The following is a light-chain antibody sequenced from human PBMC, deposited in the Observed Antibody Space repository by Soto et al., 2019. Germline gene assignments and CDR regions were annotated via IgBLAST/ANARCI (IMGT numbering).Light chain of an antibody. CDR2: GAS. J-gene: IGKJ1*01. CDR3: QQYSRLCT. CDR1: QSVSNNY. Sequence: EIVLTQSPGTLSLSPGERATLSCRTSQSVSNNYLAWYQQKPGQAPRLLIYGASSRATGIPDRFSGSGSGTDFTLSISRLAPEDFSVYYCQQYSRLCTCGQGTKVDIK. V-gene: IGKV3-20*01.